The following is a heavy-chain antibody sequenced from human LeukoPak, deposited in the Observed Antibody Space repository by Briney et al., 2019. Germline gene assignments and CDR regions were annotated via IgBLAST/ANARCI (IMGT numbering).Heavy chain of an antibody. CDR1: GGTFISYA. Sequence: SVKVSCKASGGTFISYAISWVRQAPGQGLEWMGGIIPIFGTANYAQKFQGRVTITADESTSTAYMELSSLRSEDTAVYYCARDANRNYAFDIWGQGTMVTVSS. J-gene: IGHJ3*02. CDR2: IIPIFGTA. CDR3: ARDANRNYAFDI. V-gene: IGHV1-69*13. D-gene: IGHD1-14*01.